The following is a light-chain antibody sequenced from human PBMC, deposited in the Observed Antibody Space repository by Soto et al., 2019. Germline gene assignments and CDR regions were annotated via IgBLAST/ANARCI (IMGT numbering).Light chain of an antibody. CDR2: EVN. CDR1: SSDIGAYNF. J-gene: IGLJ1*01. CDR3: FSYTTSTTYV. Sequence: QSVLTQPASVSWSPGQSITFSCSGTSSDIGAYNFVSWYQQHPGKAPKLMIFEVNNRPSGVSNRFSGSKSGSTASLTISDLQPEDEAEYYCFSYTTSTTYVFGSGTKVTVL. V-gene: IGLV2-14*01.